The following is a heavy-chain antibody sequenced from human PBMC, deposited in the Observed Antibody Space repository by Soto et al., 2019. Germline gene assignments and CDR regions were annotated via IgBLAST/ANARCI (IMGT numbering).Heavy chain of an antibody. J-gene: IGHJ4*02. CDR1: GFTFSDAW. D-gene: IGHD3-9*01. CDR2: IKSKTDGGTT. Sequence: PGVSLRLSCAASGFTFSDAWMNWVRQAPGKGLEWVARIKSKTDGGTTDYAAPVKGRFTISRDDSKNTLFLQMNSLKTEDTAVYYCTTSILTGYFRWSIFDYWGQGNLVTVSS. CDR3: TTSILTGYFRWSIFDY. V-gene: IGHV3-15*07.